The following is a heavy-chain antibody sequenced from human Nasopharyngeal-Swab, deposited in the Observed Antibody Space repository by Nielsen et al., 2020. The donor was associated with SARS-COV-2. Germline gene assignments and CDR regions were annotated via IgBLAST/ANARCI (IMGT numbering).Heavy chain of an antibody. CDR2: IIPILGIA. D-gene: IGHD5-18*01. V-gene: IGHV1-69*04. CDR1: GGTFSSYA. CDR3: ARGDSYGVSWYFDL. Sequence: SVKVSCKASGGTFSSYAISWVRQAPGQGLEWMGRIIPILGIANYAQKFQGRVTITADKSTSTAYMELSSLRSKDTAVYYCARGDSYGVSWYFDLWGRGTLVTVSS. J-gene: IGHJ2*01.